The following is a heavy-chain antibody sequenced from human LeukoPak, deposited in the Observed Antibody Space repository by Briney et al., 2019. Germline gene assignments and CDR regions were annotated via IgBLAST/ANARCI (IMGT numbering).Heavy chain of an antibody. CDR3: ARGQQQLAPESYYYYYMDV. V-gene: IGHV3-11*04. D-gene: IGHD6-13*01. Sequence: PGRSLRLSCAASGFTFSDYYMSWIRQAPGKGLEWVSYISSSGSTIYYADSVKGRFTISRDNAKNSLYLQMNSLRAEDTAVYYCARGQQQLAPESYYYYYMDVWGKGTTVTISS. CDR2: ISSSGSTI. CDR1: GFTFSDYY. J-gene: IGHJ6*03.